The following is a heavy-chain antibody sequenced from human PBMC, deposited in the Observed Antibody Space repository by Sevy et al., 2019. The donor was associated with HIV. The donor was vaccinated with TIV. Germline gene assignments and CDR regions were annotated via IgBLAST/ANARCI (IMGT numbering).Heavy chain of an antibody. V-gene: IGHV1-24*01. CDR1: GHTLTEIS. D-gene: IGHD3-22*01. Sequence: ASVKVSCKVSGHTLTEISMHWVRQTPGRGLEWMGRFDPEDGETIYAQKFQGRITMTEDTSTDIAYLELSSLRSEDTAVYYSATAREYYEDNSGYFDYWGPGTLVTVSS. J-gene: IGHJ4*02. CDR2: FDPEDGET. CDR3: ATAREYYEDNSGYFDY.